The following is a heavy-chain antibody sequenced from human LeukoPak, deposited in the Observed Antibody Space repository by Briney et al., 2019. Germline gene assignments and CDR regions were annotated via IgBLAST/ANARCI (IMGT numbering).Heavy chain of an antibody. CDR1: GFTFSSYA. J-gene: IGHJ4*02. Sequence: GGSLRLSCAASGFTFSSYAMSWARQAPGKGLEWVSGISGSGYSTWYADSVKGRFTISRDNSKNTLFLQMSSLRAEDTAVYYCATFANYRILDYWGQGTLVPVSS. D-gene: IGHD4/OR15-4a*01. V-gene: IGHV3-23*01. CDR2: ISGSGYST. CDR3: ATFANYRILDY.